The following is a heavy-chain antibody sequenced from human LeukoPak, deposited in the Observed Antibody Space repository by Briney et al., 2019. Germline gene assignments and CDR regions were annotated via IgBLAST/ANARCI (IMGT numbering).Heavy chain of an antibody. CDR3: ARVAYYFDSSGYSDY. V-gene: IGHV3-64*01. CDR2: ISGNGAST. D-gene: IGHD3-22*01. Sequence: GGSLRLSCAASGFTFSSYAMHWVRQAPGEGLEYVSAISGNGASTYYANSVKGRFTISRDNSKNTLYLQLGSLRAEDMAVYYCARVAYYFDSSGYSDYWGQGTLVTVSS. CDR1: GFTFSSYA. J-gene: IGHJ4*02.